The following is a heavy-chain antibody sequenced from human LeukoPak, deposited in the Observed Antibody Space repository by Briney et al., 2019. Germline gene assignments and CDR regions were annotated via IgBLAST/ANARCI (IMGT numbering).Heavy chain of an antibody. CDR1: GGTFSSYV. V-gene: IGHV1-69*04. D-gene: IGHD4-17*01. CDR2: INPILIIA. J-gene: IGHJ6*02. CDR3: ARKGDGDSTPYYFGMDV. Sequence: SVTVSCKASGGTFSSYVISWVRQAPGQGVEWMGRINPILIIANYAQKFQGTVTITADKSTTTAYMELSSLRSEATAVYYCARKGDGDSTPYYFGMDVWGQGTTVTVSS.